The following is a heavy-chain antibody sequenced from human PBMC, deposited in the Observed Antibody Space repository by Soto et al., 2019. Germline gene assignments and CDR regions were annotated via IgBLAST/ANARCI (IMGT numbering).Heavy chain of an antibody. Sequence: LSLTCTVSGGSIRDYFWTWIRQPPGKGLEWIGYIYYSGRTNYNPSLKSRVSISVDTSKNHFSLQLRSVTAADTAVYYCAREDYYDSSGYFCAFDIWGQGTMVTVSS. D-gene: IGHD3-22*01. J-gene: IGHJ3*02. V-gene: IGHV4-59*01. CDR3: AREDYYDSSGYFCAFDI. CDR2: IYYSGRT. CDR1: GGSIRDYF.